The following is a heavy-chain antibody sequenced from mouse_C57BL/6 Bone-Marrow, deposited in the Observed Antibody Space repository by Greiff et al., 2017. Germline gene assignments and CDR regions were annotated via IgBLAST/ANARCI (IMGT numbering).Heavy chain of an antibody. V-gene: IGHV2-2*01. CDR1: GFSLTSYG. J-gene: IGHJ3*01. D-gene: IGHD4-1*01. CDR2: IWSGGST. CDR3: ARNRTGTFAY. Sequence: VKLVESGPGLVQPSQSLSITCTVSGFSLTSYGVHWVRPSPGKGLEWLGVIWSGGSTDYNAAFISRLSISKDNSKSQVFFKMNSLQADDTAIYYCARNRTGTFAYWGQGTLVTVSA.